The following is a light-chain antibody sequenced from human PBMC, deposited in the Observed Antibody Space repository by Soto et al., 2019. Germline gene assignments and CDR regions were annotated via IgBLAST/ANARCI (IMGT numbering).Light chain of an antibody. V-gene: IGLV2-23*01. CDR1: SSDVGSYNL. CDR3: CSYAGSSTVV. Sequence: QSALTQPASVSGSPGLSITISCTGTSSDVGSYNLVSWYQQHPGKAPKLMIYEGSKRPSGVSNRFSGSKSGNTASLTISGLQAEDEADYYCCSYAGSSTVVFGGVTKLTVL. CDR2: EGS. J-gene: IGLJ2*01.